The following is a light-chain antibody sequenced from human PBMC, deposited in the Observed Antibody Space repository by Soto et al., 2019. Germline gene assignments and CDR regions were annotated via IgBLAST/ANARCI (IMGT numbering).Light chain of an antibody. CDR2: EAS. CDR1: QSVSSY. Sequence: EIVLTQSPATLSLSPGERATLSCRASQSVSSYLAWYQQKPGQAPRLLIYEASNRATGIPARFSGSGSGTDFTLTISSLEAEDVAVYYRQHNKNWPPFTFGQGTKVENK. J-gene: IGKJ4*01. V-gene: IGKV3-11*01. CDR3: QHNKNWPPFT.